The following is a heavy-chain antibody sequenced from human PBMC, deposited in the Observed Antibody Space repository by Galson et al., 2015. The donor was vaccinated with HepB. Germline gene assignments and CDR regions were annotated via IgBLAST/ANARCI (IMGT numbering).Heavy chain of an antibody. CDR2: INPNGGST. CDR1: GYTFTSDY. Sequence: SVKVSCKASGYTFTSDYMHWVRQAPGQGLEWMGIINPNGGSTTYAQKFQGRVTMSRDTSTSTVYLELSSLTSEDTAVYYCARDLGYTSSCFGYWGQGTLVTVSS. CDR3: ARDLGYTSSCFGY. J-gene: IGHJ4*02. V-gene: IGHV1-46*01. D-gene: IGHD6-13*01.